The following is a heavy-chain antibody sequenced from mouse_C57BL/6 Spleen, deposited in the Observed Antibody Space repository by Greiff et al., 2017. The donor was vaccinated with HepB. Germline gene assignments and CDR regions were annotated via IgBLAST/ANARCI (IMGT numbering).Heavy chain of an antibody. J-gene: IGHJ4*01. V-gene: IGHV5-9-1*02. CDR1: GFTFSSYA. D-gene: IGHD2-5*01. Sequence: EVKLMESGEGLVKPGGSLKLSCAASGFTFSSYAMSWVRQTPEKRLERVAYISSGGDYIYYADTVKGRFTISRDNARNTLYLQMSSLKSEDTAMYYCTRGRYSNYDAMDYWGQGTSVTVSS. CDR2: ISSGGDYI. CDR3: TRGRYSNYDAMDY.